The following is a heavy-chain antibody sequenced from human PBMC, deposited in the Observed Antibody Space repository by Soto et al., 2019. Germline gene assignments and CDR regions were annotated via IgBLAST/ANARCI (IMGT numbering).Heavy chain of an antibody. J-gene: IGHJ1*01. Sequence: RSPLTSVHQNQGKGLEWVSGLTGTGTSTYYADSVKGRFTISRDNSKNTLYLQMNSLRAEDTAVYYCAKVSPSGAAPWFSAYWGNGTLDTVTS. D-gene: IGHD6-19*01. CDR1: RSP. CDR2: LTGTGTST. V-gene: IGHV3-23*01. CDR3: AKVSPSGAAPWFSAY.